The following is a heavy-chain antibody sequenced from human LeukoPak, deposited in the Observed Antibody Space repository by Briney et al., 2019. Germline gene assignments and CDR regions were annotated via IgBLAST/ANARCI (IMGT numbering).Heavy chain of an antibody. CDR2: IYTSGST. J-gene: IGHJ1*01. CDR3: ARHWYLAYFQH. Sequence: SETLSLTCTVSGGSISSDYWNWIRQPPGKGLEWIGYIYTSGSTNYNPSLKSRVTISVYTSKNQFSLKLSSVTAADTAVYYCARHWYLAYFQHWGQGTLVTVSS. CDR1: GGSISSDY. D-gene: IGHD6-13*01. V-gene: IGHV4-4*09.